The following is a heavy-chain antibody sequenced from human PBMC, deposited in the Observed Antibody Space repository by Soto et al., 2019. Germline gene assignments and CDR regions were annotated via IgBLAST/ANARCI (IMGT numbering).Heavy chain of an antibody. J-gene: IGHJ6*02. CDR1: GFTFSDYY. D-gene: IGHD2-15*01. Sequence: GGSLRLSCAASGFTFSDYYMNWIRQAPGKGLEWVSYISSSGSTIYYADSVKGRFTISRDNAKNTLYLQMNSLRAEDTAGYYCSRVGRGLRYCLGMDVWGQGTTVTVSS. CDR2: ISSSGSTI. V-gene: IGHV3-11*01. CDR3: SRVGRGLRYCLGMDV.